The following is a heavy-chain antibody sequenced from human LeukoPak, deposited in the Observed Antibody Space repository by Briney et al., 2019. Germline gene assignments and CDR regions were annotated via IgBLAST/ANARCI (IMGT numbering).Heavy chain of an antibody. Sequence: GGSLRLSCAASGFTFSSYRMTWVRQAPGKGLEWVSSISSSSSYIYYADSVKGRFTISRDNAKNSLYLQMNSLRAEDTAVYYCARDPRGYSYHYGMDVWGQGTTVTVSS. CDR1: GFTFSSYR. D-gene: IGHD5-18*01. CDR3: ARDPRGYSYHYGMDV. V-gene: IGHV3-21*01. J-gene: IGHJ6*02. CDR2: ISSSSSYI.